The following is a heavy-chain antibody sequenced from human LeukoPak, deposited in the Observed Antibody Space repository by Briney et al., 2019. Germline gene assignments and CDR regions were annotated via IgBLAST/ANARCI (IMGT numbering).Heavy chain of an antibody. J-gene: IGHJ4*02. CDR3: ARLGASRMH. CDR1: GGSFSGYY. CDR2: INHSGST. Sequence: PSETLSLTCAVYGGSFSGYYWSWIRQPPGKGLEWIGEINHSGSTNYNPSLKSRVTISADTSKNQFSLKLSSVTAADTAVYYCARLGASRMHWGQGTLVTVSS. V-gene: IGHV4-34*01. D-gene: IGHD1-26*01.